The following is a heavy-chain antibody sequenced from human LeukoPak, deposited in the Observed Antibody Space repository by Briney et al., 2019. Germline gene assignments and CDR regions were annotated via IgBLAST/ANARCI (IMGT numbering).Heavy chain of an antibody. D-gene: IGHD5-24*01. Sequence: SETLSLTCTVSGDSISRSSYHWGWIRQPPGKGLEWIGSIYYTGTAYYNPSLKSRVTIFVDTSKNQFSLKLNSVTAADTAVYYCARPNRDGNYYYWGQGTLVTVSS. J-gene: IGHJ4*02. CDR2: IYYTGTA. CDR1: GDSISRSSYH. CDR3: ARPNRDGNYYY. V-gene: IGHV4-39*01.